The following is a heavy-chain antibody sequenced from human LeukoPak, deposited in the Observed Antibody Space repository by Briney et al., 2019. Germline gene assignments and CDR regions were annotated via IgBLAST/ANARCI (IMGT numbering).Heavy chain of an antibody. CDR2: ISSTGNTI. D-gene: IGHD3-22*01. CDR1: GFIFSDYY. Sequence: GGSLRLSCAASGFIFSDYYMSWIRQAPGKGLEWVPYISSTGNTIYYADSVKGRFTISRDNAKNSLYLQMNSLRVEDTAVYYCARSGKSFDSRGYEGGYWGQGTLVTVSS. J-gene: IGHJ4*02. CDR3: ARSGKSFDSRGYEGGY. V-gene: IGHV3-11*01.